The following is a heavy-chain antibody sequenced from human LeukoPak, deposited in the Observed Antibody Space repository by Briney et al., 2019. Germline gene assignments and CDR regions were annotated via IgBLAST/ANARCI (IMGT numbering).Heavy chain of an antibody. J-gene: IGHJ4*02. V-gene: IGHV4-34*01. CDR2: INHSGSP. Sequence: SETLSLTCAVYGGSFSGYYWSWIRQPPGKGPEWIGEINHSGSPNYNPSLKSRVTISVDTSKNQFSLKLSSVTAADTAVYYCARGIVVVVTAICDYWGQGTLVTVSS. D-gene: IGHD2-15*01. CDR3: ARGIVVVVTAICDY. CDR1: GGSFSGYY.